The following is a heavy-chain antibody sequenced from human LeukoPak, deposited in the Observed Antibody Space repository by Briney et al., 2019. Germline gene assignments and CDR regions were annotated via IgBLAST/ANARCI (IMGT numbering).Heavy chain of an antibody. J-gene: IGHJ3*02. Sequence: SETLSLTCTVSGGSISSGGYYWSWIRQPPGKGLEWIGYIYHSGSTYYNPSLKSRVTISVDRSKNQFSLKLSSVTAADTAVYYCARGDTSPNAFDIWGQGTMVTVSS. CDR2: IYHSGST. CDR1: GGSISSGGYY. CDR3: ARGDTSPNAFDI. V-gene: IGHV4-30-2*01.